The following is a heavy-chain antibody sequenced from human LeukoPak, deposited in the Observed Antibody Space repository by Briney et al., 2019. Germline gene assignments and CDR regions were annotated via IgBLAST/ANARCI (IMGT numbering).Heavy chain of an antibody. Sequence: ASVKVSCKASGYSFTSYGISWVRQAPGQGLEWMGWISAYNGNTNYAQKLQGRVTMTTDTSTSTAYMELRSLRSDDTAVYYCARSPPTPSTFSSTSHSDYWGQGTLVTVSS. J-gene: IGHJ4*02. CDR3: ARSPPTPSTFSSTSHSDY. V-gene: IGHV1-18*01. CDR2: ISAYNGNT. CDR1: GYSFTSYG. D-gene: IGHD2-2*01.